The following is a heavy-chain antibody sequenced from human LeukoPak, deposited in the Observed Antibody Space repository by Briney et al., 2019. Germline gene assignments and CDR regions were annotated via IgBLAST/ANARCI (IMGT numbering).Heavy chain of an antibody. Sequence: GGSLRLSCAASEITFSNAWMTWVRRAPGKGLEWVGRILSKTDGGTANYAAPVKGRFTISRDDSKDTVYLQMNSLKSEDTAAYYCTTQRAGAFDYWGQGTLVTVSS. CDR1: EITFSNAW. V-gene: IGHV3-15*01. CDR3: TTQRAGAFDY. D-gene: IGHD3-10*01. J-gene: IGHJ4*02. CDR2: ILSKTDGGTA.